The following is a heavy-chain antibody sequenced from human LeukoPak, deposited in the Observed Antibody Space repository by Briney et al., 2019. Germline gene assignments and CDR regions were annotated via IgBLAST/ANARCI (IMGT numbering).Heavy chain of an antibody. Sequence: SQTLSLTCTVSGGSISSGNYYWNWIRQPAGKGLEWIGSMYYSGSTYYNPSLKSRVTISGDTSKNQFSLKLSSVTAADTAVYYCASSEDSSSWYLWGQGTMVTVSS. D-gene: IGHD6-13*01. CDR1: GGSISSGNYY. CDR3: ASSEDSSSWYL. J-gene: IGHJ3*01. CDR2: MYYSGST. V-gene: IGHV4-61*02.